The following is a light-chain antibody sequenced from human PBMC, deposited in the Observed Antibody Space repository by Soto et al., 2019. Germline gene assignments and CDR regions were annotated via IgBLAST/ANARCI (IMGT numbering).Light chain of an antibody. Sequence: DIPMTQSPSTLSASVGDRVTITCRASQSISSWLSWYQQKPGKAPKLLIYEASSLKSGVPSRFSGSGSGTDFTLTISSLQPDDFATYYCQQYNGYPWTFGPGTKVEI. CDR1: QSISSW. J-gene: IGKJ1*01. V-gene: IGKV1-5*03. CDR3: QQYNGYPWT. CDR2: EAS.